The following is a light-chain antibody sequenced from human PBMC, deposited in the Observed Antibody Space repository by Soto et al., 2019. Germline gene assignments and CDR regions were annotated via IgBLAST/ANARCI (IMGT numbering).Light chain of an antibody. CDR3: SSYASSSSLDV. CDR1: SRDFGDYNY. V-gene: IGLV2-14*03. CDR2: DVS. Sequence: QSALNQPASVSGSPGQSITISCTGTSRDFGDYNYVSWFQQHPGKAPKLMIYDVSSRPSGISNRFSGSKSGNTASLTISGLQAEDEADYYCSSYASSSSLDVFGSGTKVTVL. J-gene: IGLJ1*01.